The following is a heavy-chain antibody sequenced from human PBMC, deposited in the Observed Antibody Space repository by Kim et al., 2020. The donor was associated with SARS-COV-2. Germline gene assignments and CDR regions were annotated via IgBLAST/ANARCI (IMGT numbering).Heavy chain of an antibody. V-gene: IGHV3-48*03. D-gene: IGHD3-16*01. CDR2: ISSSGSTI. J-gene: IGHJ3*02. CDR1: GFTFSSYE. CDR3: ARGGRGEPLDAFDI. Sequence: GGSLRLSCAASGFTFSSYEMNWVRQAPGKGLEWVSYISSSGSTIYYADSVKGRFTISRDNAKNSLYLQMNSLRAEDTAVYYCARGGRGEPLDAFDIWGQGTMVTVSS.